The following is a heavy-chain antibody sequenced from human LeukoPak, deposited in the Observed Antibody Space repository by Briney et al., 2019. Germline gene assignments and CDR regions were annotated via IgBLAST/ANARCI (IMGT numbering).Heavy chain of an antibody. CDR1: GFTFSSYG. D-gene: IGHD6-19*01. J-gene: IGHJ6*02. CDR2: IWYDGSNK. CDR3: ARDVGSGWYYYYGMDV. V-gene: IGHV3-33*01. Sequence: PGRSLRLSCAASGFTFSSYGMHWVRQAPGKGLEWVAVIWYDGSNKYYADSVKGRFTISRDNSKNTLYLQMNSLRAEDTAVYYCARDVGSGWYYYYGMDVWGQGTTVTVSS.